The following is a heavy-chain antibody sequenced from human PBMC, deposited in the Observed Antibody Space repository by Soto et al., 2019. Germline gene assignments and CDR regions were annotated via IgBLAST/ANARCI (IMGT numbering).Heavy chain of an antibody. J-gene: IGHJ5*02. CDR2: ISSSSTSV. CDR1: GFTFSSYT. Sequence: GGSLRLSCAASGFTFSSYTMNWVRQAPGKGLECVSSISSSSTSVYYADSVKGRFTISRDNAKNSLYLQMNSLRAEDTAVYYCASGPYFEILTGYFDPWGQGTLVTASS. CDR3: ASGPYFEILTGYFDP. V-gene: IGHV3-21*01. D-gene: IGHD3-9*01.